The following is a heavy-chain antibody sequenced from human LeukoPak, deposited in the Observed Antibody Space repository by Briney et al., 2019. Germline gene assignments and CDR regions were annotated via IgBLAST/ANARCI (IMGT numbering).Heavy chain of an antibody. D-gene: IGHD6-13*01. CDR2: IYSGGST. CDR3: ARDGLDSSSGGWFDP. Sequence: GGSLRLSCAASGFTVSSNYMSWVRQAPGKGLEWVSVIYSGGSTYYADSVKGRFTISRDNSKNTLYLQMNSLRSDDTAVYYCARDGLDSSSGGWFDPWGQGTLVTVSS. CDR1: GFTVSSNY. V-gene: IGHV3-53*05. J-gene: IGHJ5*02.